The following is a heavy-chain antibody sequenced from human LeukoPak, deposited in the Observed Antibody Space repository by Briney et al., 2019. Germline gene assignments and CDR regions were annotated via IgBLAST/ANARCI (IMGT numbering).Heavy chain of an antibody. D-gene: IGHD4-17*01. CDR3: ARVVYGDYETTMLDY. J-gene: IGHJ4*02. CDR2: ISSSSSYI. Sequence: GGSLRHSCAASGFTFSSHSMNWVRQAPGKGLEWVSSISSSSSYIYYADSVKGRFTISRDNAKNSLYLQMNSLRAEDTAVYYCARVVYGDYETTMLDYWGQGTLVTVSS. V-gene: IGHV3-21*01. CDR1: GFTFSSHS.